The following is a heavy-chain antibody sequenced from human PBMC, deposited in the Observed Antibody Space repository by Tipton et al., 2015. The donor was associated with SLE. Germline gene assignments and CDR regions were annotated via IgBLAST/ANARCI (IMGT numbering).Heavy chain of an antibody. V-gene: IGHV4-34*01. CDR3: ARGKGGAFFDY. CDR2: INHSGNT. J-gene: IGHJ4*02. Sequence: TLSLTCAVYGGSFSGYYWSWIRRPPGKGLEWIGEINHSGNTNQNPSLKSRVTISVDTSKNQFSLKVSSVTAADTALYYCARGKGGAFFDYWGQGTLVTVSS. D-gene: IGHD1-26*01. CDR1: GGSFSGYY.